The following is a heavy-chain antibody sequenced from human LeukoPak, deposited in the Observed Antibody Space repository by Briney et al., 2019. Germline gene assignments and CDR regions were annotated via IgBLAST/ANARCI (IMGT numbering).Heavy chain of an antibody. D-gene: IGHD5-12*01. Sequence: ASVKVSCKASGYTFTGYYMHWVRQAPGQGLEWMGWINPNSGGTNYAQKFQGRVTMTRDTSISTAYMELSRLRSDDTAVYYCARGGEGYSGYAPGVGRDYWGQGTLSPSPQ. V-gene: IGHV1-2*02. CDR2: INPNSGGT. CDR1: GYTFTGYY. CDR3: ARGGEGYSGYAPGVGRDY. J-gene: IGHJ4*02.